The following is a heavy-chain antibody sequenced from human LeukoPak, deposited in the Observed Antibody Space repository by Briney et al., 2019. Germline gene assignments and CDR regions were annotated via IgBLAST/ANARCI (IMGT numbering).Heavy chain of an antibody. CDR2: MNPNSGNT. CDR3: ARGPLYYYYGMDV. J-gene: IGHJ6*02. Sequence: ASVKVSCKASGYTFTSYDINWVRQATGQGLEWMGWMNPNSGNTSYAQKFQGRVTMTRDTSTSTVYMELSSLRSEGTAVYYCARGPLYYYYGMDVWGQGTTVTVSS. CDR1: GYTFTSYD. V-gene: IGHV1-8*01.